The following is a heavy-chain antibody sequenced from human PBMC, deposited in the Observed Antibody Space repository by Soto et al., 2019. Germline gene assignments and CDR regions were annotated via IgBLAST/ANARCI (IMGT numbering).Heavy chain of an antibody. J-gene: IGHJ4*02. CDR1: GVTFNNST. D-gene: IGHD2-21*01. CDR3: ARPSTTATCGVEH. Sequence: QVQLVQSGAEVKQPGSSVKVSCKASGVTFNNSTVNWVRQAPGQGREWMGRFTPILGVANNAQKFQGRLTLSVEKSTITAYMELSSLRSEDTAVYYCARPSTTATCGVEHWGQGALVIGSS. V-gene: IGHV1-69*02. CDR2: FTPILGVA.